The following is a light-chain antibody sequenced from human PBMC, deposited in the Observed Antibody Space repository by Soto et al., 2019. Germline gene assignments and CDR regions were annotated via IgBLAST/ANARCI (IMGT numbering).Light chain of an antibody. J-gene: IGKJ4*01. CDR2: GAS. CDR1: QSVSNRF. V-gene: IGKV3-20*01. CDR3: QQYGGSPLVT. Sequence: IVLTQSPGTLSLSPGQRATLSCRASQSVSNRFLAWYQQKPGQAPRLLIYGASSRAAGIPDRFSGTGSGTDFTLTIARLEPEDCAVYYCQQYGGSPLVTFGGGTKVEI.